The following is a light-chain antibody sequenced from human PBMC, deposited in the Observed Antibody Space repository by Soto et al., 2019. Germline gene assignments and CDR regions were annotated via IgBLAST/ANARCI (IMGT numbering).Light chain of an antibody. V-gene: IGKV1-33*01. J-gene: IGKJ1*01. Sequence: DIQMIQSPSSLSASVGDRVTITCQASQEISNYLYWYQQKPGKAPKILIYDASNLARGVPSRFSGRGFGTDFTFTISSLQPEDFATYYCQQYDHLPRTFGRGTKVEIK. CDR2: DAS. CDR3: QQYDHLPRT. CDR1: QEISNY.